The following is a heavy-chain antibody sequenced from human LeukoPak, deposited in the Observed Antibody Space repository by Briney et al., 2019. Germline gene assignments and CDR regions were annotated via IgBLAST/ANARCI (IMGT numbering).Heavy chain of an antibody. CDR1: GFTFSSYG. V-gene: IGHV3-48*01. CDR2: ISSSSSTI. J-gene: IGHJ4*02. D-gene: IGHD3-10*01. Sequence: GGSLRLSCAASGFTFSSYGMTWVRQAPGKGLEWVSYISSSSSTIYYADSVKGRFTISRDNSKNTLYLQMNSLRAEDTAVYYCARDRHNYYGSGRGTFDYWGQGTLVTVSS. CDR3: ARDRHNYYGSGRGTFDY.